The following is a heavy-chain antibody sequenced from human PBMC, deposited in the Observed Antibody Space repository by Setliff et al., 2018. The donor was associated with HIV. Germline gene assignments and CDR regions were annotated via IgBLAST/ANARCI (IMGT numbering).Heavy chain of an antibody. V-gene: IGHV3-7*03. D-gene: IGHD3-22*01. Sequence: PGGSLRLSCAASGFTFSSYWMSWVRQAPGKGLEWVANINQNGRESYYVDSVKGRFIASTDNAKNSLFLEMNSLKAEDTAVYYCARAYDVYDYRFDSSGYDYWGQGTLVTVSS. CDR1: GFTFSSYW. CDR2: INQNGRES. CDR3: ARAYDVYDYRFDSSGYDY. J-gene: IGHJ4*02.